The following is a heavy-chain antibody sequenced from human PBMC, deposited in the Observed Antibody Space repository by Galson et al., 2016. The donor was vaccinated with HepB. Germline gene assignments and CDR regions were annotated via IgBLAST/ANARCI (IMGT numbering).Heavy chain of an antibody. Sequence: ETLSLTCTVSGGSISSTYHYWGWVRQPPGKGLEYIGSIYYSGTTYHNPSLKSRVTIFVETSKNQFSLRLSAVTAAETGVYYCARHMFSSGPPSPFHYFGMDVWGPGTTVTVSS. D-gene: IGHD3-22*01. V-gene: IGHV4-39*01. CDR2: IYYSGTT. J-gene: IGHJ6*02. CDR1: GGSISSTYHY. CDR3: ARHMFSSGPPSPFHYFGMDV.